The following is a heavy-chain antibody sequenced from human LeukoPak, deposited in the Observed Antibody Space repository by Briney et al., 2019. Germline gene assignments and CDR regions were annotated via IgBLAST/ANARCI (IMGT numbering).Heavy chain of an antibody. J-gene: IGHJ6*02. V-gene: IGHV4-59*01. CDR1: GGSISSYY. CDR3: ARDGAVAAKVPYYYYYGRDV. CDR2: IYYSGST. Sequence: SETLSLTCTVSGGSISSYYWSWIRQPPGKGLEWIGYIYYSGSTSYNPSLKSRVTISVDTSKNQFSLKLSSVTAADTAVYYCARDGAVAAKVPYYYYYGRDVWGQGPTVTVSS. D-gene: IGHD6-19*01.